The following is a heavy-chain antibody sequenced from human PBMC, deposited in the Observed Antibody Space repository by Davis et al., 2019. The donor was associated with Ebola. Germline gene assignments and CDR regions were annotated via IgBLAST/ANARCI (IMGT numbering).Heavy chain of an antibody. D-gene: IGHD4-17*01. CDR3: AKDRTTVTTWFGYFDY. Sequence: PGGSLRLSCAASGFTFSSYAMSWVRQAPGKGLEWVSAISGSGGSTYYADSVKGRFTISRDNSKNTLYLQMNSLRAEDTAVYYCAKDRTTVTTWFGYFDYWGQGTLVTVSS. J-gene: IGHJ4*02. V-gene: IGHV3-23*01. CDR2: ISGSGGST. CDR1: GFTFSSYA.